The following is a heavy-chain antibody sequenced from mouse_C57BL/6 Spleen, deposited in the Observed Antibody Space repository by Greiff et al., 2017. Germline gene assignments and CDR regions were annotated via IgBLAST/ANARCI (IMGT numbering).Heavy chain of an antibody. D-gene: IGHD2-1*01. CDR3: ARKGDGTPTDWFAY. CDR1: GFSLSTSGMG. Sequence: QVTLKVSGPGILQSSQTLSLTCSFSGFSLSTSGMGVSWIRQPSGKGLEWLAHIYWEDDKRDNPSLKRRLTISKVTSRNQVFLKVTSVDTADTATYYSARKGDGTPTDWFAYWGQGTLVTVSA. CDR2: IYWEDDK. J-gene: IGHJ3*01. V-gene: IGHV8-12*01.